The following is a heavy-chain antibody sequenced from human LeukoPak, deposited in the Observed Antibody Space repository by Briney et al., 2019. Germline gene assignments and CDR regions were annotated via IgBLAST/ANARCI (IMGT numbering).Heavy chain of an antibody. V-gene: IGHV4-59*01. CDR3: ARDRGGAAAGFYY. Sequence: PSETLSLTCTVSGGSISSYYWSWIRQPPGKGLEWIGYIYYSGSTNYNPSLKSRVTISLDTSKNQFSLKLSSVTAADTAVYYCARDRGGAAAGFYYWGQGTLVTVSS. CDR2: IYYSGST. D-gene: IGHD6-13*01. CDR1: GGSISSYY. J-gene: IGHJ4*02.